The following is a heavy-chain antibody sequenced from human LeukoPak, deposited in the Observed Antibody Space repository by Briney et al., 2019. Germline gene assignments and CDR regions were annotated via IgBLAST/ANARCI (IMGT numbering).Heavy chain of an antibody. V-gene: IGHV3-15*01. CDR2: IKSKTDGGTT. J-gene: IGHJ4*02. CDR3: TTQRITMVRGVDY. Sequence: PGGSLRLSCAASGFTFSNAWMSWVRQAPGKGLEWVGRIKSKTDGGTTDYAAPVKGRFTISRDDSKNTLYLQMNSLKTEDTAVYYCTTQRITMVRGVDYWGQGTLVTVSS. D-gene: IGHD3-10*01. CDR1: GFTFSNAW.